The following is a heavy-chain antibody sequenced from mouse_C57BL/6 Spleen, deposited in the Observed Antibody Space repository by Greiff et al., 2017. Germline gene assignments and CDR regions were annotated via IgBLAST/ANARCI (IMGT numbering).Heavy chain of an antibody. D-gene: IGHD1-1*01. CDR1: GFTFSDYG. J-gene: IGHJ4*01. V-gene: IGHV5-17*01. CDR3: ASKSSLYYAMDY. Sequence: EVQLVESGGGLVKPGGSLKLSCAASGFTFSDYGMHWVRQAPEQGLEWVAYISSGSSTIYYADTVKGRFTISRDNAKNTLFLQITSLRSEDTAMYYCASKSSLYYAMDYWGQGTSVTVSS. CDR2: ISSGSSTI.